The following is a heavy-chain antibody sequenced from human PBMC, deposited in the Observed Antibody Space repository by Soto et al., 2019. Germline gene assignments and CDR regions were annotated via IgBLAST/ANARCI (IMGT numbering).Heavy chain of an antibody. Sequence: EVQLLESGGGLVQPGGSLRLSCAASGFTFSSYAMSWVRQAPGKGLEWVSAISGSGGSTYYADPVKGRFTISRDNSKNTLYRQMKSLRAEDRAVYYCAKGGVAAASVYWGQGTLVTVSS. CDR1: GFTFSSYA. CDR3: AKGGVAAASVY. D-gene: IGHD6-13*01. J-gene: IGHJ4*02. CDR2: ISGSGGST. V-gene: IGHV3-23*01.